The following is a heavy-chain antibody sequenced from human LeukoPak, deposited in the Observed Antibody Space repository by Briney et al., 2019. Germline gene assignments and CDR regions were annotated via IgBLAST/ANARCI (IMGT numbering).Heavy chain of an antibody. J-gene: IGHJ5*02. V-gene: IGHV4-59*01. D-gene: IGHD6-13*01. CDR3: ARVNPGYSSSWYEMNGWFDP. Sequence: SETLSLTCTVSGGSISSYYWSWIRQPPGKGLEWIGYIYYSGSTNYNPSLKSRVTISVDTSKNQFSLKLSSVTAADTAVYYCARVNPGYSSSWYEMNGWFDPWGQGTLVTVSS. CDR1: GGSISSYY. CDR2: IYYSGST.